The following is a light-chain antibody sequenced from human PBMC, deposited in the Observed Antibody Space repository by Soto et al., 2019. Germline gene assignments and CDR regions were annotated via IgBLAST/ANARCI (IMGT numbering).Light chain of an antibody. V-gene: IGKV3-11*01. Sequence: EIVLAQSPGTLSLSPGERSTLSCSSSQSVRTSLAWYQHKPGQAPRLVIYDASLRANGVPARFGGSGSGTDFTLTINSLEPEDFAVYYCQQRNVWPPITFGQGTRLEIK. J-gene: IGKJ5*01. CDR2: DAS. CDR3: QQRNVWPPIT. CDR1: QSVRTS.